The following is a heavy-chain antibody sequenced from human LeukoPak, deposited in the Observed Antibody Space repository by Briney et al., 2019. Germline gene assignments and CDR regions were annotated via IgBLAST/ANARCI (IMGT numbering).Heavy chain of an antibody. D-gene: IGHD4-17*01. Sequence: GSLRLSCAASGFHFSSHAMSWVRQAPGEGLGWVSAISGSGGSTYYADSVKGRFTISRDNSKNTLYLQMNSLRAEDTAVYYCARARGPYDDNTFGYWGQGTLVTVSS. CDR1: GFHFSSHA. J-gene: IGHJ4*02. CDR3: ARARGPYDDNTFGY. CDR2: ISGSGGST. V-gene: IGHV3-23*01.